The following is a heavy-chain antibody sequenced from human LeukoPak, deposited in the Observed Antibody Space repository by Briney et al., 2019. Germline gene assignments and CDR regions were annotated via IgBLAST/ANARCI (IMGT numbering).Heavy chain of an antibody. CDR2: IYYSGST. CDR1: GGSISSGDYY. Sequence: PSETLSLTCTVSGGSISSGDYYWSWIRQPPGTGLEWIGYIYYSGSTYYNPSLKSRVTISVDTSKNQFSLKLSSVTAADTAVYYCAGGRYYDFWSGTFDYWGQGTLVTVSS. D-gene: IGHD3-3*01. J-gene: IGHJ4*02. CDR3: AGGRYYDFWSGTFDY. V-gene: IGHV4-30-4*01.